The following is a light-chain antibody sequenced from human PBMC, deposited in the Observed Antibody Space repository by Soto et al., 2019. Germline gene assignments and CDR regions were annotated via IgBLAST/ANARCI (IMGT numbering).Light chain of an antibody. V-gene: IGKV3-15*01. CDR2: GAS. CDR3: QKYNNWTRT. CDR1: QSISSD. J-gene: IGKJ2*01. Sequence: ETMMTQSPATLSVSPGERATLSCRASQSISSDLAWYQHKPGQAPRLLIYGASTTATGIPVRFSGSGSGTEFTLTISSLQSEDFEVYYCQKYNNWTRTFGQGTKVDI.